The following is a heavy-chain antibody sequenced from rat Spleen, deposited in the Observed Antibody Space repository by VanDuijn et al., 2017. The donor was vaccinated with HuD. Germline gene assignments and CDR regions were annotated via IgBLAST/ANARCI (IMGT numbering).Heavy chain of an antibody. J-gene: IGHJ2*01. CDR1: GFTFNYYW. CDR2: ITSAGDTT. CDR3: TRGTYFSR. V-gene: IGHV5-31*01. Sequence: EVQLVESGGGLVQPGRSLKISCVASGFTFNYYWMTWIRQAPGKGLEWVATITSAGDTTFYPDSVEGRFTISRDNVKSTLYLQMNNLRSEDTATYYCTRGTYFSRWGHGVMVTVS. D-gene: IGHD4-6*01.